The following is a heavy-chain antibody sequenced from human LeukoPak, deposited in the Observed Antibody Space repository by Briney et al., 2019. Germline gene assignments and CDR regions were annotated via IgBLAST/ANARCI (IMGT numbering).Heavy chain of an antibody. J-gene: IGHJ4*02. CDR1: GFTFSAYA. CDR3: VRGLRELPY. D-gene: IGHD1-7*01. CDR2: IYSSGGNT. Sequence: PGGSLRLSCEASGFTFSAYAMTWVRQAPGKGLEWVSGIYSSGGNTYYADSVRGRFAISRDSSKNTLYLQMNSLRGDDTAVYYCVRGLRELPYWGQGTLVTVSS. V-gene: IGHV3-23*01.